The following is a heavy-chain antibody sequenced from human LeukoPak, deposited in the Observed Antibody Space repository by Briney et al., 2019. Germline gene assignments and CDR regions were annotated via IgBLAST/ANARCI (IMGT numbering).Heavy chain of an antibody. Sequence: GGSLRLSCAASGFTFSSYSMNWVRQAPGKGLEWVSYISSSSTIYYADSVKGRFTISRDNAKNSLYLQMNSPRAEDTAVYYCARQYYYGSGSYFVYYFDYWGQGTLVTVSS. V-gene: IGHV3-48*04. CDR3: ARQYYYGSGSYFVYYFDY. CDR1: GFTFSSYS. D-gene: IGHD3-10*01. J-gene: IGHJ4*02. CDR2: ISSSSTI.